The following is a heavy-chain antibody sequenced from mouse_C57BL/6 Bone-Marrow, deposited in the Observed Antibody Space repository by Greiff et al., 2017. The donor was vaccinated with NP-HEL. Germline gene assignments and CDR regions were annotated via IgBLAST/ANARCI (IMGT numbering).Heavy chain of an antibody. D-gene: IGHD1-1*01. V-gene: IGHV1-80*01. CDR3: ARMDYGSSFYAMDY. J-gene: IGHJ4*01. CDR2: IYPGDGDT. CDR1: GYAFSSYW. Sequence: QVQLQQSGAELVKPGASVKISCKASGYAFSSYWMNWVKQRPGKGLEWIGQIYPGDGDTNYNGKFKGKATLTADKSSSTAYMQLSSLTSEDSAVYFCARMDYGSSFYAMDYWGQGTSVTVSS.